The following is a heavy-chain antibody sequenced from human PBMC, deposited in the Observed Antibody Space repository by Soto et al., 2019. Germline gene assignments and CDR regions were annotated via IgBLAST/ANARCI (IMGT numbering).Heavy chain of an antibody. D-gene: IGHD3-3*01. CDR3: ARDIRFLEWSLYYYYYMDV. CDR1: GYTSTIYC. J-gene: IGHJ6*03. CDR2: ISAYNGNT. Sequence: ASVKVSCKASGYTSTIYCISWVRQAPGQGLEWMGWISAYNGNTNYAQKLQGRVTMTTDTSTSTAYMELRSLRSDDTAVYYCARDIRFLEWSLYYYYYMDVWGKGTTVTVSS. V-gene: IGHV1-18*01.